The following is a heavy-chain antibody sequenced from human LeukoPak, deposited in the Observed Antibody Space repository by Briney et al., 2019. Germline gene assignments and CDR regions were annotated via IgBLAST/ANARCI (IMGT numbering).Heavy chain of an antibody. D-gene: IGHD2-15*01. CDR1: GYTFTGYY. J-gene: IGHJ5*02. V-gene: IGHV1-2*02. CDR3: ARARGIVVVVAAPPGGRFDP. CDR2: INPNSGGT. Sequence: GASVKVSCKASGYTFTGYYMHWVRQAPGQGLEWMGWINPNSGGTNYAQKFQGRVTMTRDTSIGTAYMELSRLRSDDTAVYYCARARGIVVVVAAPPGGRFDPWGQGTLVTVSS.